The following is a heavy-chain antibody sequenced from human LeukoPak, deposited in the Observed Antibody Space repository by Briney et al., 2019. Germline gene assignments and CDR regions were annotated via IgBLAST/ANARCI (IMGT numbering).Heavy chain of an antibody. V-gene: IGHV4-59*01. CDR3: VRRQWELQYFDL. CDR1: GGFISSYY. D-gene: IGHD1-26*01. J-gene: IGHJ2*01. Sequence: PSETLSLTCTVSGGFISSYYWSWIRQPPGKGLEWIGYIYYSRTTNYNPSLNSRVTISADTSKNQFSLRLNSVTAADTAVYYCVRRQWELQYFDLWGRGTLVAVSS. CDR2: IYYSRTT.